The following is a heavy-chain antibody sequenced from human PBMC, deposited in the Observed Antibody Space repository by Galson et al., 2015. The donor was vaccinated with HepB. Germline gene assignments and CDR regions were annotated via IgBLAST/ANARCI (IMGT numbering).Heavy chain of an antibody. CDR1: GYTFTDYY. Sequence: VKVSCKVSGYTFTDYYMHWVQQAPGKGLEWMGLVDPEDGETIYAEKFQGRVTITADTSTDTAYMELSSLRSEDTAVYYCATVSEVDAFDIWGQGTMVTVSS. CDR2: VDPEDGET. D-gene: IGHD3-3*01. V-gene: IGHV1-69-2*01. J-gene: IGHJ3*02. CDR3: ATVSEVDAFDI.